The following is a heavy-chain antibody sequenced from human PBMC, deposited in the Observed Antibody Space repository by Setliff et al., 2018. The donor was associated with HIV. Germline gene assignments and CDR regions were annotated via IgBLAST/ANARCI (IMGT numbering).Heavy chain of an antibody. CDR3: ARDRKFGSSGHYYYYMDV. CDR1: GFTFSSHA. Sequence: GGSLRLSCVASGFTFSSHAMHWVRQAPGKGLEWVAVISSDESNRYFADSVQGRFTISRDNSKNTLSLQMNSLRAGDTAVYYCARDRKFGSSGHYYYYMDVWGKGTTVTVSS. V-gene: IGHV3-30*04. J-gene: IGHJ6*03. CDR2: ISSDESNR. D-gene: IGHD6-6*01.